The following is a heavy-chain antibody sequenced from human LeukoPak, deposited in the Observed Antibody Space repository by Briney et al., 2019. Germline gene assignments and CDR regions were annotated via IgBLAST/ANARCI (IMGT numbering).Heavy chain of an antibody. D-gene: IGHD6-13*01. CDR2: IYHSGST. V-gene: IGHV4-30-2*01. CDR1: GGSISSSDYS. Sequence: SQTLSLTCAVSGGSISSSDYSWSWIRQPPGKGLEWIGYIYHSGSTYYNPSLKSRVTISVDRSKNQFSLKLSSVTAADTAVYYCAREAIAAAGGFDYWGQGTLVTVSS. J-gene: IGHJ4*02. CDR3: AREAIAAAGGFDY.